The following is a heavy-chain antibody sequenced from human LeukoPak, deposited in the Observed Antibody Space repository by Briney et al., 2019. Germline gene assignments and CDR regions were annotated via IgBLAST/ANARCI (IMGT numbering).Heavy chain of an antibody. Sequence: GASVKVSCKVSGDTLTELSMHWVRQAPGKGLERMGGFDPEDGESIYAQKSQGRVTMTEDTSTDTAYMELSSLRSEDTAVYYCATDQRYNNNRQNDYWGQGTLVTVSS. CDR3: ATDQRYNNNRQNDY. V-gene: IGHV1-24*01. CDR1: GDTLTELS. CDR2: FDPEDGES. J-gene: IGHJ4*02. D-gene: IGHD1-1*01.